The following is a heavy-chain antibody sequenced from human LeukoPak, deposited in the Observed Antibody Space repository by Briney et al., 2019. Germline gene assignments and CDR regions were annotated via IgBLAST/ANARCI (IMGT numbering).Heavy chain of an antibody. J-gene: IGHJ4*02. CDR2: INPNSGGT. CDR3: ARVGIQLWLRAFDY. Sequence: GASVKVSCKASGYTFTGYYMHWVRQAPGRGLEWMGWINPNSGGTNYAQKFQGRVTMTRDTSISTAYMELSRLRSDDTAVYYCARVGIQLWLRAFDYWGQGTLVTVSS. D-gene: IGHD5-18*01. V-gene: IGHV1-2*02. CDR1: GYTFTGYY.